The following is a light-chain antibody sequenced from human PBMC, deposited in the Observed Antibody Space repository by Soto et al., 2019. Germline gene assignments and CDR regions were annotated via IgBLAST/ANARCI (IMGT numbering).Light chain of an antibody. CDR2: DVT. Sequence: ALTQPASVSGSPGQPITISCTGTSSDVGGYNYVSWYQHHPGKAPKLIIYDVTNRPSGVSNPFSGSKSGNTASLTISGLQPEDEADYYCSSYTTSNTRQIVFGTGTKVTVL. CDR1: SSDVGGYNY. J-gene: IGLJ1*01. V-gene: IGLV2-14*03. CDR3: SSYTTSNTRQIV.